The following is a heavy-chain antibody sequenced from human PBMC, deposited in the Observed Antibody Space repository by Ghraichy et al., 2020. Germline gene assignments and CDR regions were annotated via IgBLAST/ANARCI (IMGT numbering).Heavy chain of an antibody. CDR1: GFTFSNYA. J-gene: IGHJ4*02. V-gene: IGHV3-23*01. D-gene: IGHD3-10*01. CDR2: ISASDNTI. CDR3: AKGGGFGEPLDY. Sequence: GGSLRLSCSASGFTFSNYAMSWVRQAPGEGLEWVSSISASDNTIYYADSVKGRFTISRDNSKNVLFLHMNSLRADDTAVYHCAKGGGFGEPLDYWGQGTLATVSS.